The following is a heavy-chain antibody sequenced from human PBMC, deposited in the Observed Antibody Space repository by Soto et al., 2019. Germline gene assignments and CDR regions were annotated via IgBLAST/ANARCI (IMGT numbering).Heavy chain of an antibody. D-gene: IGHD3-10*01. V-gene: IGHV3-33*01. CDR3: ARDRKTYYYGSGSLNWFDP. CDR2: IWYDGSNK. CDR1: GFTFSSYG. J-gene: IGHJ5*02. Sequence: GGSLRLSCAASGFTFSSYGMHWVRQAPGKGLEWVAVIWYDGSNKYYADSVKGRFTISRDNSKNTLYLQMNSLRAEDTAVYYCARDRKTYYYGSGSLNWFDPWGQGTLVTVSS.